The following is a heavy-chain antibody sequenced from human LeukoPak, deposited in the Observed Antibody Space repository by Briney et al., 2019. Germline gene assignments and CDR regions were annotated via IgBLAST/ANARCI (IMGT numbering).Heavy chain of an antibody. Sequence: PGGSLRLSCAASGFTFSSYSMNWVRQAPGKGLEWVSPISSSSYIYYADSVKGRFTISRDNAKNSLYLQMNSLRAEDTAVYYCARDLTSYDSSGYLVYWGQGTLVTVSS. V-gene: IGHV3-21*01. CDR1: GFTFSSYS. D-gene: IGHD3-22*01. J-gene: IGHJ4*02. CDR2: ISSSSYI. CDR3: ARDLTSYDSSGYLVY.